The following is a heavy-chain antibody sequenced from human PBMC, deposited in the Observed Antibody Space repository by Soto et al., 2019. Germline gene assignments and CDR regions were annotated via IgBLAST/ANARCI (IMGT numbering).Heavy chain of an antibody. CDR1: GGSISSRLYY. CDR3: ARGLSLRFRTTRNYYGKDV. Sequence: SETLCLTCTVFGGSISSRLYYWDWIRQPPGKGLEWIGNIYFSGSTYYNPSLRSRVSISVDTSNNQFSLELSSVTAADTAVYYCARGLSLRFRTTRNYYGKDVLCPGTSVT. CDR2: IYFSGST. D-gene: IGHD4-17*01. J-gene: IGHJ6*02. V-gene: IGHV4-39*01.